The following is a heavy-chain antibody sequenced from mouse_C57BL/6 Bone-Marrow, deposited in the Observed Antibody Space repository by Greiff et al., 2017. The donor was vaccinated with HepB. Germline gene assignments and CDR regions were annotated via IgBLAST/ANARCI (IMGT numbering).Heavy chain of an antibody. J-gene: IGHJ2*01. CDR3: ARVGFYFFDY. CDR1: GFTFSDYY. Sequence: EVMLVESEGGLVQPGSSMKLSCTASGFTFSDYYMAWVRQFPEKGLEWVANINYDGSSTYYLDSLKSRFIISRDNAKNILYLQMSSLKSEDTATYYCARVGFYFFDYWGQGTTLTVSS. CDR2: INYDGSST. V-gene: IGHV5-16*01. D-gene: IGHD2-1*01.